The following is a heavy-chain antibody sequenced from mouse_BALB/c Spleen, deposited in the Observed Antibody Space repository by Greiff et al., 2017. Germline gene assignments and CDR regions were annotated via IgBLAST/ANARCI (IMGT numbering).Heavy chain of an antibody. V-gene: IGHV5-4*02. J-gene: IGHJ2*01. CDR2: ISDGGSYT. Sequence: EVHVVESGAGLVKPGGSLKLSCAASGFTFSDYYMYWVRQTPEKRLEWVATISDGGSYTYYPDSVKGRFTISRDNAKNSLYLQMSSLKSEDTAMYYCARDLGRGDYWGQGTTLTVSA. D-gene: IGHD4-1*01. CDR1: GFTFSDYY. CDR3: ARDLGRGDY.